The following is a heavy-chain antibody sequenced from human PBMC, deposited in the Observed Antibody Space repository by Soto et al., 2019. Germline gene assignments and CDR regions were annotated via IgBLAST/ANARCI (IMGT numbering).Heavy chain of an antibody. V-gene: IGHV3-23*01. CDR2: ISGSGDRT. CDR1: GFMFSSYV. Sequence: EVQLLESGGGLIQPGESLRLSCEGSGFMFSSYVMAWVRQAPGKGVEWVSGISGSGDRTFYADSVEGRFIVSRDNSKNTLYLQMSNLRAEDTAFYYCSKPPTTKMPYHWYLDLWGRGTQVTVSS. J-gene: IGHJ2*01. CDR3: SKPPTTKMPYHWYLDL. D-gene: IGHD4-17*01.